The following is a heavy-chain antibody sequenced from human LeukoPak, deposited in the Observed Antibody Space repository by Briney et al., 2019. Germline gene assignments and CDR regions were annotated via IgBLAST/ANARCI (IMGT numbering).Heavy chain of an antibody. Sequence: GGSLRLSCAASGFTFSSYSMNWVRQAPGKGLEWVSSISSSSSYIYYADSVEGRFTISRDNAKNSLYLQMNTLRAEDAAVYYCARDTGGGGLHTTGTTWDSFDYWGQGTLVTVSS. CDR2: ISSSSSYI. V-gene: IGHV3-21*01. CDR3: ARDTGGGGLHTTGTTWDSFDY. J-gene: IGHJ4*02. CDR1: GFTFSSYS. D-gene: IGHD1-1*01.